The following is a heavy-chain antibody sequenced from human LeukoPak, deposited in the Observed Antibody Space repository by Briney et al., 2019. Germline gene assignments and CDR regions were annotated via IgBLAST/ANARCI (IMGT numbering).Heavy chain of an antibody. Sequence: GGSLRLSCAASGFTFSSYAMSWVRQAPGKGLEWVSTFSGSDSTYYADSVKGRFTISRDNSKNTLYLQMNSLRADDTAVYCCAKGLWADAFHIWGQGTMVSVSS. D-gene: IGHD1-26*01. CDR1: GFTFSSYA. V-gene: IGHV3-23*01. J-gene: IGHJ3*02. CDR2: FSGSDST. CDR3: AKGLWADAFHI.